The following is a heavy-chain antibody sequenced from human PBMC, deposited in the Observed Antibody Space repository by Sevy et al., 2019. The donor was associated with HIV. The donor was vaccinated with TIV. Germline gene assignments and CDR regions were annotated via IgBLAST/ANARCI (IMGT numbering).Heavy chain of an antibody. CDR2: FSWNDDK. CDR1: GFSLSTTGVG. D-gene: IGHD6-6*01. J-gene: IGHJ4*02. CDR3: AHTDGIAPRPTY. V-gene: IGHV2-5*01. Sequence: SGPTLVNPTEILTMTCTFSGFSLSTTGVGVGWIRQPPGKALEWLALFSWNDDKRYSPSLKSRLTITKDTSKNQVVLTMTNMDPVDTATYYCAHTDGIAPRPTYWGQGTLVTVSS.